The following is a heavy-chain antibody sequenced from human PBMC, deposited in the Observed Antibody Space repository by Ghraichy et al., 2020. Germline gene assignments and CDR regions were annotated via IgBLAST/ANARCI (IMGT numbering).Heavy chain of an antibody. J-gene: IGHJ4*02. CDR2: ISSSSSYI. Sequence: GGSLRLSCAASGFTFSSYSMNWVRQAPGKGLEWVSSISSSSSYIYYADSVKGRFTISRDNAKNSLYLQMNSLRAEDTAVYYCARDRTGDSSGYATFDYWGQGTLVTVSS. CDR1: GFTFSSYS. CDR3: ARDRTGDSSGYATFDY. D-gene: IGHD3-22*01. V-gene: IGHV3-21*01.